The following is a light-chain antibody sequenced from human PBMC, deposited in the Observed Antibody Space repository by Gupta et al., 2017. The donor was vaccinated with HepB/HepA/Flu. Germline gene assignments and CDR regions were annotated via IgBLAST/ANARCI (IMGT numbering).Light chain of an antibody. CDR1: QDISSW. J-gene: IGKJ1*01. Sequence: DTQMTQSPSSVSASVGDRVTITCRASQDISSWLAWYQQKPGKAPKLLIYAASSLQSGVPSRFSGSGSGTFFTLTISSLQPEDFATYHCQQANNFPLTFGQGTKVDMK. CDR3: QQANNFPLT. CDR2: AAS. V-gene: IGKV1-12*01.